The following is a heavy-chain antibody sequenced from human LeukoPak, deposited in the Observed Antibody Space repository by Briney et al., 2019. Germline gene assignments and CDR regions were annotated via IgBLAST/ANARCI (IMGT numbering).Heavy chain of an antibody. CDR1: GFTFSTYG. CDR3: ASPYCSSTSCNSPPDY. CDR2: IRYDGSTK. V-gene: IGHV3-30*02. Sequence: PGGSLRLSCAASGFTFSTYGMHWVRQAPGKGLEWVAFIRYDGSTKYYADSVKGRFTISRDNAKNTLFLQMNSLRAEDTAVYSCASPYCSSTSCNSPPDYWGQGALVTVSS. D-gene: IGHD2-15*01. J-gene: IGHJ4*02.